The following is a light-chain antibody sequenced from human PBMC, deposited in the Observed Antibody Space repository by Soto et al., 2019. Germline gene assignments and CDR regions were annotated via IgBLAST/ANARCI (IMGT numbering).Light chain of an antibody. J-gene: IGKJ3*01. CDR1: QSVSNY. Sequence: EILLTQSPATRSLSPGERATLSCRASQSVSNYLAWYQQRPGQAPRLLIYDASNRATGIPARFSGSGSGTDFTLTISGLEPEDFAIYYCQHRNNRPFSFGPGTKVDIK. CDR3: QHRNNRPFS. V-gene: IGKV3-11*01. CDR2: DAS.